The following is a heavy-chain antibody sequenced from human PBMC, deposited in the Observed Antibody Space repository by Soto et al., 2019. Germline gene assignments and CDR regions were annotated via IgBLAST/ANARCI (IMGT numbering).Heavy chain of an antibody. V-gene: IGHV1-3*01. CDR2: INAGYGNT. Sequence: QVHLVQSGAEVRKPGASVKVSCKASGYTFSSYAMHWVRQAPGQRLEWMGWINAGYGNTKSSQKFQERVTISRDTSASKAYVEMTSLRSEDTAVYYCARDTGDGTFDFWGQGTLVTVSS. J-gene: IGHJ4*02. CDR1: GYTFSSYA. D-gene: IGHD7-27*01. CDR3: ARDTGDGTFDF.